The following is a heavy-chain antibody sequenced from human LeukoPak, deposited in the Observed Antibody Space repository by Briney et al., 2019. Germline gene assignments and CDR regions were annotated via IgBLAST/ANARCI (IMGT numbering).Heavy chain of an antibody. CDR3: ARHYYDSSGLAYYFDY. V-gene: IGHV4-39*01. Sequence: PSETLSLTCTVSGGSISSTSSYWGWIRQPPGKGLEWIGSVRYSGKTYYNPSLKSRVTMSLDTSKNQFSLRLTSMTAADPAVYSCARHYYDSSGLAYYFDYWGQGTLVTVSS. J-gene: IGHJ4*02. CDR2: VRYSGKT. CDR1: GGSISSTSSY. D-gene: IGHD3-22*01.